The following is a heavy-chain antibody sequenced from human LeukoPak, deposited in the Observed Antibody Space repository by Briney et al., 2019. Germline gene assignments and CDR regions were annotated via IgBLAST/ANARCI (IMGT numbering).Heavy chain of an antibody. CDR3: STARDPGYYPAY. J-gene: IGHJ4*02. D-gene: IGHD3-9*01. Sequence: GGSLRLSCAVSGFAFGSEAMSWVRQSPARGLEWVASISPGGGTTYYADYVKGRFTISRDNSKNSLFMQMNSLKTEDTAVYYCSTARDPGYYPAYWGQGTLVTVSS. CDR1: GFAFGSEA. V-gene: IGHV3-23*01. CDR2: ISPGGGTT.